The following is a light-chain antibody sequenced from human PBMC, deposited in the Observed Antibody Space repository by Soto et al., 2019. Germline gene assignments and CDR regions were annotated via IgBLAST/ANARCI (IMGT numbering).Light chain of an antibody. CDR1: SSDIGTYNY. CDR3: SSFADSPVV. CDR2: EVT. V-gene: IGLV2-8*01. J-gene: IGLJ2*01. Sequence: QSVLTQPPSASGSLGQSVTISCTGTSSDIGTYNYVSWYQHHPGKAPKLIIYEVTKRPSGVPDRFSGSKSGNTASLTVSGLRAEDEADYYCSSFADSPVVFGGGTKVTVL.